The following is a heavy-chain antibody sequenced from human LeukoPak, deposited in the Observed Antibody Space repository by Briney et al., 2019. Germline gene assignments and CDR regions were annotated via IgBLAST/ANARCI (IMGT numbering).Heavy chain of an antibody. Sequence: EASVKVSCKASGGTFSSYAISWVRQAPGQGLEWMGRIIPILGIANYAQKFQGRVTITADKSTSTAYMELSSLRSEDTAVYYCALGSAYYDSSGYYYELLALDYWGQGTLVTVSS. CDR1: GGTFSSYA. D-gene: IGHD3-22*01. CDR2: IIPILGIA. V-gene: IGHV1-69*04. CDR3: ALGSAYYDSSGYYYELLALDY. J-gene: IGHJ4*02.